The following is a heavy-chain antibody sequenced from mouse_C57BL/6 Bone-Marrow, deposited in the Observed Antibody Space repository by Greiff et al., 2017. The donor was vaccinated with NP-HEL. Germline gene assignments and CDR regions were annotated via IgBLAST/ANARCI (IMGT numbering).Heavy chain of an antibody. CDR1: GYTFTGYF. D-gene: IGHD1-1*01. V-gene: IGHV1-37*01. Sequence: VQLQQSGAELVKPGASVKMSCKASGYTFTGYFMTWVKQRPGQGLEWIGGIYPYNGGTFYNQKFKGKATLTVDTSSSTAYMELLSLTSEDFAVYYGARGYGSSHRYFDYWGQGTTLTVSS. J-gene: IGHJ2*01. CDR3: ARGYGSSHRYFDY. CDR2: IYPYNGGT.